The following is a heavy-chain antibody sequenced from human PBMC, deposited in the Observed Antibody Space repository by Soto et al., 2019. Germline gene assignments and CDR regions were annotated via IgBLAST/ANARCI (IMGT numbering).Heavy chain of an antibody. CDR1: GGSISSANSY. V-gene: IGHV4-39*01. CDR2: IYYSGST. J-gene: IGHJ4*02. D-gene: IGHD3-3*01. Sequence: PSETLSLTCTVSGGSISSANSYWTWIRQHPGKGLEWIGCIYYSGSTYYNPSLKSRVTISVDTSKNQFSLKLSSVTAADTAVYYCARHLSDFWTKFFDYWGQGTLVTVSS. CDR3: ARHLSDFWTKFFDY.